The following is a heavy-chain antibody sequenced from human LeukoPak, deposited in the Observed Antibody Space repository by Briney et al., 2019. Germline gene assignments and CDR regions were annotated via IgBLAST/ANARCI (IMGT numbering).Heavy chain of an antibody. D-gene: IGHD3-10*01. Sequence: GRSLRLSCAASGFTFSSYGMHWVRQAPGKGLGWVAVMWYDGSNKYYADSVKGRFTISRDNSKNTLYMQMNSLRAEDTAVYYCARDRVVRGGYYYYGMDVWGQGTTVTVSS. CDR2: MWYDGSNK. CDR1: GFTFSSYG. J-gene: IGHJ6*02. CDR3: ARDRVVRGGYYYYGMDV. V-gene: IGHV3-33*01.